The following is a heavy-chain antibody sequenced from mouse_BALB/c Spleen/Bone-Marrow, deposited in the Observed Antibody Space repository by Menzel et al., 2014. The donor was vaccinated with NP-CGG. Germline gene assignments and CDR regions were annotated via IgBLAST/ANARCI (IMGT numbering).Heavy chain of an antibody. V-gene: IGHV14-3*02. J-gene: IGHJ1*01. CDR1: GFNIKDTY. Sequence: VQLQQSGAELVKPGASVKLSCTASGFNIKDTYMHWVKQRPEQGLEWIGRIDPANCNTKYDPKFQGKATITADTSSNTAYLQLSSLTSEDTAVYYCARGGTTATWYFDVWGAGTTVTVSS. D-gene: IGHD1-2*01. CDR3: ARGGTTATWYFDV. CDR2: IDPANCNT.